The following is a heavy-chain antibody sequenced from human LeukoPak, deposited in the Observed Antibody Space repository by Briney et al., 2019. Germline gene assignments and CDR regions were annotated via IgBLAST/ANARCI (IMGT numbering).Heavy chain of an antibody. D-gene: IGHD4-23*01. J-gene: IGHJ4*02. CDR2: IRWNSGSI. Sequence: PGRSLRLSCAASGFTFDDYAMHWVRQAPGKGLEWVSGIRWNSGSIGYADSVKGRFTISRDNAKNSLYLQMNSLRAEDTALYYCATNYGGNYFDYWGQGTLVTVSS. V-gene: IGHV3-9*01. CDR3: ATNYGGNYFDY. CDR1: GFTFDDYA.